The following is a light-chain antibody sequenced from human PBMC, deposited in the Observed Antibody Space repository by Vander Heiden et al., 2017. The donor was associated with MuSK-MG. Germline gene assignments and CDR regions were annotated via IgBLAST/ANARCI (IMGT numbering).Light chain of an antibody. V-gene: IGKV1-5*01. Sequence: SPSTLSASVGDRVTITCRASRGISSWLAWYQQKPGRAPNLLIYDASTFKSGVPSRFSGSGSGTEFTLTISSLQPDDFATYYCQQNKAYPWTFGQGTKVEIK. CDR1: RGISSW. CDR2: DAS. CDR3: QQNKAYPWT. J-gene: IGKJ1*01.